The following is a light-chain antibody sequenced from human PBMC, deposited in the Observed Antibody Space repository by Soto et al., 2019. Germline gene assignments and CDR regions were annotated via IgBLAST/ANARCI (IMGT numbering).Light chain of an antibody. Sequence: DIQMTQSPSSLSASVGDRVTITCQASQNINNYLNWYQQKPGRAPKLLIYDASNLEAGVPTRFRGSGSGTDFTFTISRLQPEDIATYYCQQYENLPTFGQGTRLEIK. CDR3: QQYENLPT. J-gene: IGKJ5*01. V-gene: IGKV1-33*01. CDR1: QNINNY. CDR2: DAS.